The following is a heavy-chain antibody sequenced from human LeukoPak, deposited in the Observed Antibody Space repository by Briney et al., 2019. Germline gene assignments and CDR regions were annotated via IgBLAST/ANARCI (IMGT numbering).Heavy chain of an antibody. V-gene: IGHV4-61*01. J-gene: IGHJ4*02. CDR1: GGSVSSGSYY. CDR2: IYYSGST. Sequence: SETLSLTCTVSGGSVSSGSYYWSWIRQPPGKGLEWIGYIYYSGSTNYNPFLKSRVTISVDTSKNQFSLKLSSVTAADTAVYYCARDGGYGDYAFDYWGQGTLVTVSS. D-gene: IGHD4-17*01. CDR3: ARDGGYGDYAFDY.